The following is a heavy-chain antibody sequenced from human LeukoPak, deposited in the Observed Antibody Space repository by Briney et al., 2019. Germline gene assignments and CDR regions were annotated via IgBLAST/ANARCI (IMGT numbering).Heavy chain of an antibody. J-gene: IGHJ4*02. CDR1: GFTFSNYG. V-gene: IGHV3-30*03. CDR2: ISYDGTNK. Sequence: GRSLRLSCAASGFTFSNYGMHWVRQAPGKGLEWVAVISYDGTNKYCADSVKGRFTISRDNSKDTLYLQMNSLRAEDTAAYYCAPQMNTAMDYWGQGTLVTVSS. CDR3: APQMNTAMDY. D-gene: IGHD5-18*01.